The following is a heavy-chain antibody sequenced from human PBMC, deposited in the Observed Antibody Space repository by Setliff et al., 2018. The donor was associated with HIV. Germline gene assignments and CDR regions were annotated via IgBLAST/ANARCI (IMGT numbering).Heavy chain of an antibody. Sequence: SETLSLTCTVSGGSISTYYWNWIRQSPGTGLEWIGDINYRGVTYYNPSLKSRVTFSLDTSKNQFSLTLTSVTAADTAVYYCARDSNPAGSPGYEYDRRGAFDLWGPGTPVTVSS. D-gene: IGHD5-12*01. CDR3: ARDSNPAGSPGYEYDRRGAFDL. J-gene: IGHJ3*01. CDR2: INYRGVT. V-gene: IGHV4-59*01. CDR1: GGSISTYY.